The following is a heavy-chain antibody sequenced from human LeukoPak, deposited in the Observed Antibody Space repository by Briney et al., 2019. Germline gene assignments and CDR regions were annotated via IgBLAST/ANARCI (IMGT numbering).Heavy chain of an antibody. CDR1: GGTFSSYA. Sequence: SVKASCKASGGTFSSYAISWVRQAPGQGLEWMGRIIPILGIANYAQKFQGRVTITADKSTSTAYMELSSLRSEDTAVYYCARLYDSSGYYPNWFDPWGQGTLVTVSS. J-gene: IGHJ5*02. D-gene: IGHD3-22*01. CDR2: IIPILGIA. CDR3: ARLYDSSGYYPNWFDP. V-gene: IGHV1-69*04.